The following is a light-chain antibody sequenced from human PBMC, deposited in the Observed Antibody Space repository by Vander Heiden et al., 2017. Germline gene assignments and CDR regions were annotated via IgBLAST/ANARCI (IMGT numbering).Light chain of an antibody. J-gene: IGLJ3*02. CDR1: SSNIGAGHD. CDR2: LTN. CDR3: QTYDSTLRGLV. V-gene: IGLV1-40*01. Sequence: QSVLTQPPSVSGAPGQRVTISCTGSSSNIGAGHDVHWYQQFPGTAPKLLIYLTNNRPSGVPDRFSGSKSGTSGSLAITGLQAEDEADYYCQTYDSTLRGLVFGGGTKLTVL.